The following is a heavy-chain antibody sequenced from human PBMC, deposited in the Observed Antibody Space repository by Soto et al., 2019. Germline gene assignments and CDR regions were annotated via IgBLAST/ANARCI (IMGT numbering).Heavy chain of an antibody. D-gene: IGHD6-13*01. J-gene: IGHJ4*02. CDR1: GGSISSYY. V-gene: IGHV4-59*01. CDR3: ARVGDFAGAY. Sequence: SETLSLSCTVSGGSISSYYWSWIRQPPGKGLEWIGYIYYSGSTNYNPSLKSRVFISRDTSKNQFSLTVRSVTAADTAMYYCARVGDFAGAYWGQGHLVT. CDR2: IYYSGST.